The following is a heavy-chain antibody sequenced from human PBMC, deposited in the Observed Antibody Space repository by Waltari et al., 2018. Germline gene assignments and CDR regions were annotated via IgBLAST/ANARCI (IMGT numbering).Heavy chain of an antibody. CDR3: ARGGTYCGGDCPVDY. CDR1: GGSISSSSYY. D-gene: IGHD2-21*01. CDR2: SYYSGST. Sequence: QLQLQESGPGLVKPSETLSLTCTVSGGSISSSSYYWGWIRQPPGKGLEWIGSSYYSGSTYSNPSRKSRVTISVDTSKNQFSLKLSSVTAADTAVYYCARGGTYCGGDCPVDYWGQGTLVTVSS. J-gene: IGHJ4*02. V-gene: IGHV4-39*07.